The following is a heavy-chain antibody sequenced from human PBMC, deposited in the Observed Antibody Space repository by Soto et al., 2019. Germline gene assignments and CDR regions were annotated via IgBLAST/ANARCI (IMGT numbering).Heavy chain of an antibody. CDR3: AKALYGGFTY. Sequence: EVRLLESGGGLVQPGGSLRLSCAASGFTFSVYAMSWVRQAPGKGLEWVSGISGSGDSTHCADSVKGRFTVSRDNSKSMLYLQTNRLRAENTAIYYCAKALYGGFTYWGQGPLVTVSS. CDR2: ISGSGDST. CDR1: GFTFSVYA. J-gene: IGHJ4*02. D-gene: IGHD3-10*01. V-gene: IGHV3-23*01.